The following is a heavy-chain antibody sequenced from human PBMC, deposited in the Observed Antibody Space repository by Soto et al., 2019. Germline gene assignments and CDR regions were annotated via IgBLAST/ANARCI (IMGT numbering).Heavy chain of an antibody. CDR3: ARVFGSGWSGFDP. Sequence: PGESLKISCKGSGYTFNTNWIGWVRQIPGKGLEWMGVIFPSDSDTRYSPSLQGQVTISADKSISTTYLQWRSLTASDTAMYYCARVFGSGWSGFDPWGQGTLVTVSS. CDR2: IFPSDSDT. V-gene: IGHV5-51*01. J-gene: IGHJ5*02. D-gene: IGHD6-19*01. CDR1: GYTFNTNW.